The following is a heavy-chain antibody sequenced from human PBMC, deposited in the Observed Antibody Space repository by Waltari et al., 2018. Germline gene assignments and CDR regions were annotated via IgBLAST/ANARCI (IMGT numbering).Heavy chain of an antibody. CDR1: GFTVRGNY. CDR2: IYSGVST. D-gene: IGHD6-19*01. Sequence: EVQLVETGGVLIQPGGSLRLSCAASGFTVRGNYMTWIRQAPGKVLEWVSIIYSGVSTYYADSVKGRFTISRDNSKNMLYLQMNSLRAEDMAVYYCAASGYSSGWDFDYWGQGTLVTVSS. J-gene: IGHJ4*02. V-gene: IGHV3-53*02. CDR3: AASGYSSGWDFDY.